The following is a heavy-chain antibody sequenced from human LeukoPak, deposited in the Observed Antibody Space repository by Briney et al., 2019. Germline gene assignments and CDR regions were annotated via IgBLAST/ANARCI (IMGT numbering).Heavy chain of an antibody. CDR1: GFTFSDYY. Sequence: KPGGSLRLSCAASGFTFSDYYMSWIRQAPGKGLEWVSYISSRSSTIYYADSARGRFTISRDNAKNSLYLQMNSLRAEDTAVYYCARGQWLTNYCFDYWGQGTLVTVSS. V-gene: IGHV3-11*04. CDR2: ISSRSSTI. J-gene: IGHJ4*02. D-gene: IGHD6-19*01. CDR3: ARGQWLTNYCFDY.